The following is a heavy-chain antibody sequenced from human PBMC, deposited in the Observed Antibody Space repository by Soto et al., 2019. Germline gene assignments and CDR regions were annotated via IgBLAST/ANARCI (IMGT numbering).Heavy chain of an antibody. J-gene: IGHJ5*02. Sequence: GGSLRLSCAASGFTFGIYSMNWVRQAPGKGLEWISYINGSSSTMYYADSVKGRFIISRDNADNSLYLQMNSPRDADTAVYYCARGDRFRCSGDRCFSDGLFLSWGQGTLVTVS. CDR2: INGSSSTM. V-gene: IGHV3-48*02. CDR3: ARGDRFRCSGDRCFSDGLFLS. CDR1: GFTFGIYS. D-gene: IGHD2-15*01.